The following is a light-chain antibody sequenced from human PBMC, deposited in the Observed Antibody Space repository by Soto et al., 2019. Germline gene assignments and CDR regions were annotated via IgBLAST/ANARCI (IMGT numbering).Light chain of an antibody. Sequence: DIQMTQSPSTLSASVGDRVTITCRASQSISSWLAWYQQKPGKAPKLLIYKAASLESGVPSRCSGSGSGTEFTLTISSLQPDDFATYYCQQYNSYPTFGQGTRLEIK. V-gene: IGKV1-5*03. CDR1: QSISSW. CDR3: QQYNSYPT. J-gene: IGKJ5*01. CDR2: KAA.